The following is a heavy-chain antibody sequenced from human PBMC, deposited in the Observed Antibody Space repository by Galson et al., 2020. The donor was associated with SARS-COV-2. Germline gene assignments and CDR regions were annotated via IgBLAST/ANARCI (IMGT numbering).Heavy chain of an antibody. D-gene: IGHD1-26*01. V-gene: IGHV5-51*01. CDR3: ARHGSWDPPAPAY. J-gene: IGHJ4*02. Sequence: GESLKISSKASGNSISNYLHGWVRQTPGKVLEWVGIIYPGDSDTRYSPSLQGQVTISADKSITTAYLQWSSLKASDTAIYYWARHGSWDPPAPAYWGQGTLVTVSS. CDR2: IYPGDSDT. CDR1: GNSISNYL.